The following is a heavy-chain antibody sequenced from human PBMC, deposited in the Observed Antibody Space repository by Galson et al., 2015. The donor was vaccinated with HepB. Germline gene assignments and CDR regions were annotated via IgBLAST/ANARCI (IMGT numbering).Heavy chain of an antibody. D-gene: IGHD6-19*01. CDR3: AGDGRAKQWLVRHYYYYGMDV. J-gene: IGHJ6*02. CDR1: GYTFTSYY. V-gene: IGHV1-46*03. CDR2: INPSGGST. Sequence: SVKVSCKASGYTFTSYYMHWVRQAPGQGLEWMGIINPSGGSTSYAQKFQGRVTMTRDTSTSTVYMELSSLRSEDTAVYYCAGDGRAKQWLVRHYYYYGMDVWGQGTTVTVSS.